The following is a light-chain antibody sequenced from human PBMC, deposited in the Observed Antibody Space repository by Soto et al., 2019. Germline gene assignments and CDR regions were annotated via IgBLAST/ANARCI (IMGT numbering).Light chain of an antibody. V-gene: IGKV3-15*01. J-gene: IGKJ3*01. CDR2: GAS. CDR1: QSVNSN. CDR3: QQYNNWRT. Sequence: EIVMTQSPATLSVSPGERATLSCRASQSVNSNLAWYQQKPGQAPRLLIYGASTRATGIPARFSGSESGTEFTLNSSSLQSEDFEVYYCQQYNNWRTFGPGTEVDIK.